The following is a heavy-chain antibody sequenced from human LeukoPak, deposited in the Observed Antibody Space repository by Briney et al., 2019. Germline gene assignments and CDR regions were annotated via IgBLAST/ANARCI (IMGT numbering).Heavy chain of an antibody. CDR1: GFTFINFA. CDR2: ILYDGRNK. Sequence: GGSLLLSCAASGFTFINFAIHWFRQAPGKGLEWVAVILYDGRNKYYGNSVEGRFTISRDNSKNTVYLEMNSLRAEDTAVYYCAKDLMKTGYCSGASCYGQTDWGQGTLVTVSS. V-gene: IGHV3-30*18. D-gene: IGHD2-15*01. CDR3: AKDLMKTGYCSGASCYGQTD. J-gene: IGHJ4*02.